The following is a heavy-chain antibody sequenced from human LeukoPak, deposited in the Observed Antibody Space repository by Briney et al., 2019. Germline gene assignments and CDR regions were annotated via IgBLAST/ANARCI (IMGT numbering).Heavy chain of an antibody. CDR1: GYTFTVYY. D-gene: IGHD6-13*01. V-gene: IGHV1-2*02. Sequence: ASVKVSCKASGYTFTVYYMHWVRPAPGQGLEWMGWINPNSGGTNYAQKFQGRVTMTRDTSISTAYMELSRLRSDDTAVYYCASIAAPKSGNFDYWGQGTLATVSS. CDR3: ASIAAPKSGNFDY. CDR2: INPNSGGT. J-gene: IGHJ4*02.